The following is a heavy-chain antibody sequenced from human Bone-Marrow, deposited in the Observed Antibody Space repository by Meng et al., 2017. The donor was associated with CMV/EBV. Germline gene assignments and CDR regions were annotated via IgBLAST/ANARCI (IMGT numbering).Heavy chain of an antibody. CDR2: ISSSSSYI. CDR3: ARDRFLEWLSGYYGVDV. J-gene: IGHJ6*02. Sequence: GEALKISCAASGFTFSSYSMNWVRQAPGKGLEWVSSISSSSSYIYYADSVKGRFTISRDNAKNSLYLQMNSLRAEDTAVYYCARDRFLEWLSGYYGVDVWGQGTTVTVSS. CDR1: GFTFSSYS. V-gene: IGHV3-21*01. D-gene: IGHD3-3*01.